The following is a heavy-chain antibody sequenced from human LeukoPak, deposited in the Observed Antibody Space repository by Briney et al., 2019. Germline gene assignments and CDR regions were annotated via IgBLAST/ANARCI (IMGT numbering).Heavy chain of an antibody. CDR2: IGNNGGGI. CDR3: ARDRAWNYFDY. Sequence: GGSLRLSCAASGFTFSTYTMYWVRHPPGKRLEWVSIIGNNGGGIHYAHSVEGRFTISRDNSKNTLYLQMDSLRAEDTAVYYCARDRAWNYFDYWGQGTLVTVSS. D-gene: IGHD3-3*01. CDR1: GFTFSTYT. J-gene: IGHJ4*02. V-gene: IGHV3-23*01.